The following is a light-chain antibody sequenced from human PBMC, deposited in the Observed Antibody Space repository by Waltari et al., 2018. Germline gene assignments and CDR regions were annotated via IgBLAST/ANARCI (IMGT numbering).Light chain of an antibody. CDR2: EVS. CDR1: SSDVGSYDY. Sequence: QSALTQPASVSGSPGQSITISCTGTSSDVGSYDYVSWSQQHPGKAPKRKIYEVSNRPPVVFNRFSGSKSCNTAALTISGLQAEDEADYYCTSYTVSTPLVFGGWTKLTVL. V-gene: IGLV2-14*01. J-gene: IGLJ3*02. CDR3: TSYTVSTPLV.